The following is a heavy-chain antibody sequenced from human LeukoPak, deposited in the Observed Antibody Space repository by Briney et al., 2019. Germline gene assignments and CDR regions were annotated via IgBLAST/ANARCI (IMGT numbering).Heavy chain of an antibody. CDR1: GGSISSYY. J-gene: IGHJ6*03. CDR2: IYYSGST. V-gene: IGHV4-59*01. CDR3: AREERNIVVVPAAQSYYYYYYMDV. Sequence: SETLSLPCTVSGGSISSYYWSWIRQPPGKGLEWIGYIYYSGSTNYNPSLKSRVTISVDTSKNQFSLKLSSVTAADTAVYYCAREERNIVVVPAAQSYYYYYYMDVWGKGTTVTVSS. D-gene: IGHD2-2*01.